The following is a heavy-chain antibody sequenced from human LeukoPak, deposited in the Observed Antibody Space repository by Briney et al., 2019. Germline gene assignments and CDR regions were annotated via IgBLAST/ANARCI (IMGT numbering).Heavy chain of an antibody. V-gene: IGHV1-2*02. J-gene: IGHJ4*02. CDR2: INPNSGGT. D-gene: IGHD6-6*01. CDR1: GYTFTGYY. Sequence: ASVKVSCKASGYTFTGYYMHWVRQAPGQGLEWMGWINPNSGGTNYAQKFQGRVTMTRDTSISTAYMELSRLRSDDTAVYYCARWEYSSSSEDYWGQGTLVTVSS. CDR3: ARWEYSSSSEDY.